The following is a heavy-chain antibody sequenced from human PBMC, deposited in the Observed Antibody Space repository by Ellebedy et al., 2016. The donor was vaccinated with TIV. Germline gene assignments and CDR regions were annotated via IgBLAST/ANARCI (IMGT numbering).Heavy chain of an antibody. CDR2: ISWNSGNI. V-gene: IGHV3-9*01. J-gene: IGHJ6*03. D-gene: IGHD6-19*01. CDR1: GVTFDDYA. Sequence: GGSLRLSXPASGVTFDDYALHWVRQAPGKGLEWLSGISWNSGNIDYANSVKGRFIISRENAKNSLYLQMNSVRPEDTALYYCARDRGIAMGHSYYIDAWGKGTMVTVSS. CDR3: ARDRGIAMGHSYYIDA.